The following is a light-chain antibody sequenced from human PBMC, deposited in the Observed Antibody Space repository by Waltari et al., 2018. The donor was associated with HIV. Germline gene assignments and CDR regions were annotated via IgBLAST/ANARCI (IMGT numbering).Light chain of an antibody. CDR1: TSHLGHNF. CDR2: ESN. Sequence: QSVLTQPPSVSAAPEQTVTISCSGRTSHLGHNFLSWYQHLPGTAPKLLIFESNKRPSGIPDRFSGSQSGTSATLAISGLQTGDEAAYYCGTWDTSLRAVVFGGGTKLTVL. J-gene: IGLJ2*01. V-gene: IGLV1-51*02. CDR3: GTWDTSLRAVV.